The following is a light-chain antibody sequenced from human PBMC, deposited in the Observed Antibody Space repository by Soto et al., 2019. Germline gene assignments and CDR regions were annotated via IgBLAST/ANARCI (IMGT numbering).Light chain of an antibody. J-gene: IGLJ3*02. Sequence: QPVLTQSPSASASLGASVKLTCTLSSGHTNYAIAWHQLQPEKGPRYLMKLNSDGRHSKGDGIPDRFSGSSSGAERYLTIISLRSEAEADYYCLTWGAGIWVFGGGTKVTVL. V-gene: IGLV4-69*01. CDR1: SGHTNYA. CDR3: LTWGAGIWV. CDR2: LNSDGRH.